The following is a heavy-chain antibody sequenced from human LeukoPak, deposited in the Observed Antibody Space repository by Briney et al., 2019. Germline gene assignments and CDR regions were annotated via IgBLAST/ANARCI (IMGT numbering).Heavy chain of an antibody. J-gene: IGHJ6*02. CDR1: GCTFSSYA. V-gene: IGHV3-23*01. CDR3: ASDQDIVVVPAAINGMDV. Sequence: GGSLRLSCGASGCTFSSYAMSWVRQAPGKGLEWVSAISGSGGSTYYADSVKGRFTISRDNAKNSLYLQMNRLRAEDTAVYYCASDQDIVVVPAAINGMDVWGQGTTVTVSS. CDR2: ISGSGGST. D-gene: IGHD2-2*02.